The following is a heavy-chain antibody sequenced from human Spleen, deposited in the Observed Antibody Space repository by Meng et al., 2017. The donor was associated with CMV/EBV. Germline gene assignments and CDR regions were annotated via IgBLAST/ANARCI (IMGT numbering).Heavy chain of an antibody. CDR2: INPNSGGA. CDR3: AREGLVGDLRYFDL. Sequence: QVPLVQAGGEVKKPGASGKVSCKASAYTFAGYYMHWVRQAPGQGLEWMGRINPNSGGANYAQKFQGRVTMTRDTSISTAYMELSRLRSDDTAVYYCAREGLVGDLRYFDLWGRGTLVTVSS. CDR1: AYTFAGYY. V-gene: IGHV1-2*06. J-gene: IGHJ2*01. D-gene: IGHD3-16*01.